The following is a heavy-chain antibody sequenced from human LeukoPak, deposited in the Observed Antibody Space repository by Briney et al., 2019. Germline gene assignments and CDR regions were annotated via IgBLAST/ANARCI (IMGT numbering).Heavy chain of an antibody. CDR1: GFTFSTYW. CDR3: ARDQWRQSIAVAITSYFDC. J-gene: IGHJ4*02. CDR2: IKQDGSEK. D-gene: IGHD6-19*01. Sequence: PGRSLRLSCAAPGFTFSTYWMSWVRQAPGKGLEWVANIKQDGSEKYYVDSVKGRFTISRDNAKNSLYLQMNSLRAEDTAVYYCARDQWRQSIAVAITSYFDCWGQGTLVTVSS. V-gene: IGHV3-7*01.